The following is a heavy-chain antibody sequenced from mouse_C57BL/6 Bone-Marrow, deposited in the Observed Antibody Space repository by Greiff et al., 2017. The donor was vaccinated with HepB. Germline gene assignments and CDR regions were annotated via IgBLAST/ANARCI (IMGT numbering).Heavy chain of an antibody. D-gene: IGHD1-1*01. CDR1: GYTFTSYW. CDR2: IDPSDSYT. CDR3: ARYPPDYYGSSYGY. J-gene: IGHJ2*01. V-gene: IGHV1-50*01. Sequence: QVQLQQPGAELVKPGASVKLSCKASGYTFTSYWMQWVKQRPGQGLEWIGEIDPSDSYTNYNQKFKGKATLTVDTSSSKAYMQLSSLTSEDSAVYYCARYPPDYYGSSYGYWGQGTTLTVSS.